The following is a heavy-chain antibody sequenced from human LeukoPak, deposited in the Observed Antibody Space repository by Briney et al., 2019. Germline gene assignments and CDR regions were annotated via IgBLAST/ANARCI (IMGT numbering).Heavy chain of an antibody. Sequence: SVKVSCKASGGTFSSYAISWVRQAPGQGLEWMGGIIPIFGTANYAQKFQGRVTMTRDTSTSTVYMELSSLRSEDTAVYYCASPMTRYFDWYYWGQGTLVTVSS. D-gene: IGHD3-9*01. J-gene: IGHJ4*02. CDR1: GGTFSSYA. V-gene: IGHV1-69*05. CDR3: ASPMTRYFDWYY. CDR2: IIPIFGTA.